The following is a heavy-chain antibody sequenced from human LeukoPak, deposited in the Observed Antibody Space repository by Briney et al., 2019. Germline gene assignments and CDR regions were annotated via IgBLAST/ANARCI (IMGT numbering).Heavy chain of an antibody. CDR1: GGSFSGYY. V-gene: IGHV4-59*08. CDR3: ARRSSAGTGNGPFDY. D-gene: IGHD6-19*01. Sequence: PSETLSLTCAVYGGSFSGYYWSWIRQPPGKGLEWIGYIYYSGSTNCNPSLKSRVSMSVDTSKNQFSLKLSSVTAADTAVYYCARRSSAGTGNGPFDYWGQGTLVTVSS. CDR2: IYYSGST. J-gene: IGHJ4*02.